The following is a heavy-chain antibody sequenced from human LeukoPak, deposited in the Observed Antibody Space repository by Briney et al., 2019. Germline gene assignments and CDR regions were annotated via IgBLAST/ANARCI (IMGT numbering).Heavy chain of an antibody. CDR3: ARGDYDILTGYSWYMDV. D-gene: IGHD3-9*01. V-gene: IGHV4-59*01. J-gene: IGHJ6*03. CDR1: GGSISSYY. Sequence: PSETLSLTCTVSGGSISSYYWSWIRQPPGKGLEWIGYIYYSGSTNYNPSLKSRVTISVDTSKNQFSLKLSSVTAADTAVYYCARGDYDILTGYSWYMDVWGKGTTVTISS. CDR2: IYYSGST.